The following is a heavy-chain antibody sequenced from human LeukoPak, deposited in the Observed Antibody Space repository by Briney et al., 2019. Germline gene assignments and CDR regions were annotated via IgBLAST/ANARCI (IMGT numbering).Heavy chain of an antibody. V-gene: IGHV3-23*01. CDR1: GFTFSSYA. D-gene: IGHD3-22*01. Sequence: GGSLRLSCAASGFTFSSYAMSWVRQAPGKGLEWVSGISGSGGSTYYADSVKGRFTISRDNSKNTLYLQMNSLRAEDTAVYYCAKEIDDYYDSSDFDYWGQGTLVTVSS. J-gene: IGHJ4*02. CDR3: AKEIDDYYDSSDFDY. CDR2: ISGSGGST.